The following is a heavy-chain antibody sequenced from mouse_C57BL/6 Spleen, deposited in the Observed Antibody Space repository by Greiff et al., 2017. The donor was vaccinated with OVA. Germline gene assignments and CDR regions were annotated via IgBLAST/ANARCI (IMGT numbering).Heavy chain of an antibody. CDR1: GFTFSSYT. J-gene: IGHJ2*01. Sequence: EVKLMESGGGLVKPGGSLKLSCAASGFTFSSYTMSWVRQTPEKRLEWVATISGGGGNTYYPDSVKGRFTISRDNAKNTLYLQMSSLRSEDTALYYCARLYGNDYFDYWGQGTTLTVSS. CDR3: ARLYGNDYFDY. CDR2: ISGGGGNT. D-gene: IGHD2-1*01. V-gene: IGHV5-9*01.